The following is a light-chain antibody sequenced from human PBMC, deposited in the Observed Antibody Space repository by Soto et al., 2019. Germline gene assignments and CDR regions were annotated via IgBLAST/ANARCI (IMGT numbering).Light chain of an antibody. CDR1: QSVSSSY. J-gene: IGKJ1*01. CDR3: QQYGCART. CDR2: GAS. V-gene: IGKV3-20*01. Sequence: EIVLTQSPGTLSLSPGERATLSCRASQSVSSSYLTWYQQKPGQAPRLRIYGASIRAIGIPDGFSGSGSGTDFTLTIGCLAADVFVVYDWQQYGCARTFGQGIKVDIK.